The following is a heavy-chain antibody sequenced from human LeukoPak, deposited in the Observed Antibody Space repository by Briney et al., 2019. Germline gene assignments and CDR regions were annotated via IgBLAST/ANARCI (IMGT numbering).Heavy chain of an antibody. CDR3: VRGGRRTLVVVATKGGVDY. J-gene: IGHJ4*02. Sequence: GGSLRLSCAASGFTFSSYSMNWVRQAPGEGLEWVSSISSSSSYIYYADSVKGRFTISRDNARNSLSLQMNSVRAEDTAVYYCVRGGRRTLVVVATKGGVDYWGGGTLVSVSS. CDR2: ISSSSSYI. CDR1: GFTFSSYS. V-gene: IGHV3-21*01. D-gene: IGHD2-15*01.